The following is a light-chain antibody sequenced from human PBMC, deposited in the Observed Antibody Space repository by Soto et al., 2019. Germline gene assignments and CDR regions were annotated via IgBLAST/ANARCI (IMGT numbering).Light chain of an antibody. CDR2: DVS. CDR1: SSDVGGYNY. CDR3: CSYAGSYTYV. J-gene: IGLJ1*01. Sequence: QSVLTQPRSVSGSPGQSVTISCTGTSSDVGGYNYVSWYQQHPGRAPKVMIYDVSKRPSGVPDRFSGSKSGSTASLTISGLQAEDEADYYCCSYAGSYTYVFGTGTKV. V-gene: IGLV2-11*01.